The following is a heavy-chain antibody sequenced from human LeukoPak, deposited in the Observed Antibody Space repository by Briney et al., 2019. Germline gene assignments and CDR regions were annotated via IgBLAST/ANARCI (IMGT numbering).Heavy chain of an antibody. J-gene: IGHJ4*02. CDR1: GGSISSYY. CDR2: IYYSGST. D-gene: IGHD6-19*01. V-gene: IGHV4-59*01. Sequence: SETLSLTCTVSGGSISSYYWSWIRQPPGKGLEWIGYIYYSGSTNYNPSLKSRVTISVDTSKNQFSLKLSSVTAADTAVYYCARGTCIAVAATWGQGTLVTVSS. CDR3: ARGTCIAVAAT.